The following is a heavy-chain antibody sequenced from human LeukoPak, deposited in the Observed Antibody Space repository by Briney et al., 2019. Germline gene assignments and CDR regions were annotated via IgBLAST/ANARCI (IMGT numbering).Heavy chain of an antibody. CDR2: ISYAGRA. V-gene: IGHV4-39*01. J-gene: IGHJ5*02. CDR1: GASMNTTNFY. D-gene: IGHD3-10*01. Sequence: SGTLSLTCSVSGASMNTTNFYWAWICQPPGKGLESIGSISYAGRAYFNPSLNSRVTIFVDTSNNQFSLKLSSVTAADTAVYYCARQGTMTRGGYWLDPWGQGTLVIVSS. CDR3: ARQGTMTRGGYWLDP.